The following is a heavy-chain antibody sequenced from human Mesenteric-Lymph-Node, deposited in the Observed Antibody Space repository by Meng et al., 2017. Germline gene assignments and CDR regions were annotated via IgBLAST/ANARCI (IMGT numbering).Heavy chain of an antibody. CDR2: VFYDGTNK. V-gene: IGHV3-30*04. CDR1: GFTFNSHV. J-gene: IGHJ3*01. CDR3: ARGNRGNSDAFDV. D-gene: IGHD4-23*01. Sequence: GESLKISCATSGFTFNSHVMHWVRQAPGKGLEWVAIVFYDGTNKYYADSVKGRFTISRDNFKNTLSLQMNSLATEDTAVYFCARGNRGNSDAFDVWGQGTMVTVSS.